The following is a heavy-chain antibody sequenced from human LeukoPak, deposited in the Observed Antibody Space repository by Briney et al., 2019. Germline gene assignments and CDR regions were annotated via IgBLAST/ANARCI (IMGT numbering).Heavy chain of an antibody. CDR1: GFTFSSYA. CDR2: TSGSGGST. J-gene: IGHJ4*02. D-gene: IGHD5-24*01. Sequence: GGSLRLSCAASGFTFSSYAMSWVRQAPGKGLEWVSATSGSGGSTYYADSVKGRFTISRDNSKDTLYLQMNSLRAEDTAVYYCAKGSRDGYNYYFDYWGQGTLVTVSS. V-gene: IGHV3-23*01. CDR3: AKGSRDGYNYYFDY.